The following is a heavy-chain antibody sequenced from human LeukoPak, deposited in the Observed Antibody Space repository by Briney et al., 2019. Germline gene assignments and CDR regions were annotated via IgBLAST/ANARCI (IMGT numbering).Heavy chain of an antibody. CDR2: IYYSGST. Sequence: KASETLSLTCTVSGASISSSSYYWSWIRQPPGKGLEWIGYIYYSGSTNYNPSLKSRVTISVDTSKNQFSLKLSSVTAADTAVYYCARTKYGGNSLDAFDIWGQGTMVTVSS. D-gene: IGHD4-23*01. CDR1: GASISSSSYY. J-gene: IGHJ3*02. CDR3: ARTKYGGNSLDAFDI. V-gene: IGHV4-61*01.